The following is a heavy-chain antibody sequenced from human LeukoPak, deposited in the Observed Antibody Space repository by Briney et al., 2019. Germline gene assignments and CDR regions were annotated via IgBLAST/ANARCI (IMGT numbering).Heavy chain of an antibody. D-gene: IGHD2-21*01. J-gene: IGHJ5*02. CDR2: INPSGGST. CDR1: GYTFTSYY. Sequence: ASVKVSCKASGYTFTSYYMHWVRQAPGQGLEWMGIINPSGGSTSYAQKFQGRVTMTRDTSTSTVYMELSRLRSEDTAVYYCASILGSGNWFDPWGQGTLVTVSS. V-gene: IGHV1-46*03. CDR3: ASILGSGNWFDP.